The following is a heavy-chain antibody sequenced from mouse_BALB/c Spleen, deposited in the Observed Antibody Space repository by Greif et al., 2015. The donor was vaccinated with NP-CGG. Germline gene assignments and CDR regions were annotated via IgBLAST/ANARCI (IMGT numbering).Heavy chain of an antibody. V-gene: IGHV5-12-2*01. CDR2: ISNGGGST. CDR1: GFTFSSYT. Sequence: EVKLVESGGGLVQPGGSLKLSCAASGFTFSSYTMSWVRQTPEKRLEWVAYISNGGGSTYYPDTVKGRFTISRDNAKNTLYLQMSSQKSEDTAMYYCARRGYGKPLFYAMDYWGQGTSVTVSS. CDR3: ARRGYGKPLFYAMDY. D-gene: IGHD2-1*01. J-gene: IGHJ4*01.